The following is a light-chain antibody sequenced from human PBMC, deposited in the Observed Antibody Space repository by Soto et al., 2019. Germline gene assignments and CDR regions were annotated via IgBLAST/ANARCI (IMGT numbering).Light chain of an antibody. Sequence: QSVLTQPPSASGSPGQSVTIFCTGTSSDVGGYNYVSWYQQHPGKAPKLMIYEVTNRPSGVPDRFSGSKSDNTASLTVSGLQAEYEADYYCSSYAGSKHYVFGTGTKLTVL. V-gene: IGLV2-8*01. CDR1: SSDVGGYNY. CDR2: EVT. J-gene: IGLJ1*01. CDR3: SSYAGSKHYV.